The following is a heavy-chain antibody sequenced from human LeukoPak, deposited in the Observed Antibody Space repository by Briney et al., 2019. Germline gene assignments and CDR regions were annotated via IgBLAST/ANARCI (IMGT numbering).Heavy chain of an antibody. CDR2: IDHSGTT. D-gene: IGHD2-2*02. CDR3: ATGRNGVVPAPILGVCPWYNYHYMDV. CDR1: GGSFSGYY. Sequence: SETLSLTCVVYGGSFSGYYWTWIRQPPGKGLEWIGEIDHSGTTNYNPSLKSRVTMSVDTSKNQFSLMVSSVTAADTAVYYCATGRNGVVPAPILGVCPWYNYHYMDVWGKGTTVTVSS. J-gene: IGHJ6*03. V-gene: IGHV4-34*01.